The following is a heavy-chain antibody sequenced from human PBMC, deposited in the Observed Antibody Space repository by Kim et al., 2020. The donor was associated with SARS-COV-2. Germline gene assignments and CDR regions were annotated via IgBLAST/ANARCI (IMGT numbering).Heavy chain of an antibody. CDR1: GYTFTSYY. J-gene: IGHJ6*02. V-gene: IGHV1-46*01. D-gene: IGHD2-8*01. Sequence: ASVKVSCKASGYTFTSYYMHWVRQAPGQGLEWMGIINPSGGSTSYAQKFQGRVTMTRDTSTSTVYMELSSLRSEDTAVYYCARSYPTNGVYYYYGMDVWGQGTTVTVSS. CDR3: ARSYPTNGVYYYYGMDV. CDR2: INPSGGST.